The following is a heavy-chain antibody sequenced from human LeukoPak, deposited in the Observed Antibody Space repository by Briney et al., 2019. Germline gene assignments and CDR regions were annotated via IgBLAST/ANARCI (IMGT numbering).Heavy chain of an antibody. V-gene: IGHV6-1*01. D-gene: IGHD2-2*01. Sequence: SQTLSLTCAISGDSVSSNSAAWNWIRQSPSRGLEWLGRTYYRSKWYNDYAVSVKSRITINPDTSKNQFSLQLNSVTPEDTAVYYCARGPPTKYCSSTCCGAYYYYGMDVWGQGTTVTVSS. J-gene: IGHJ6*02. CDR2: TYYRSKWYN. CDR1: GDSVSSNSAA. CDR3: ARGPPTKYCSSTCCGAYYYYGMDV.